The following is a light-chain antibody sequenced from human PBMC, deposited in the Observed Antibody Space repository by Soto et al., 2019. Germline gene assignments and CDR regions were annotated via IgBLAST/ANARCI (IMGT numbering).Light chain of an antibody. V-gene: IGKV3D-20*02. J-gene: IGKJ5*01. CDR1: QSVNNNY. CDR2: GAS. CDR3: QQRSKWPIT. Sequence: EIVLTQSPGTLSLSPGERATLSCRASQSVNNNYVAWYQQKPGQAPRLLIFGASARPTGIPARISGSGSGTDFTLTISRLEPEDFAVYYLQQRSKWPITFVQGTRLLIK.